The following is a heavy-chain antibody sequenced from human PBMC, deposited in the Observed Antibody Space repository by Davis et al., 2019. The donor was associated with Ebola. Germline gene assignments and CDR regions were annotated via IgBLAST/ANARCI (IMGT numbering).Heavy chain of an antibody. J-gene: IGHJ5*02. Sequence: MPSETLSLTCTVSGGSIRGYYWSWIRQPPGRGLEWIGDIYYSGATNYNPSLESRVSISQDTSQNQLSLKVNSVTAADAAVYYCARGGYNSGWRWFDPWGQGTLVTVSS. CDR2: IYYSGAT. V-gene: IGHV4-59*01. D-gene: IGHD6-19*01. CDR3: ARGGYNSGWRWFDP. CDR1: GGSIRGYY.